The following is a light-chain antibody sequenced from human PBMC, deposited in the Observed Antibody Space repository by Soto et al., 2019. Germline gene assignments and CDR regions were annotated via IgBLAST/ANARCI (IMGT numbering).Light chain of an antibody. CDR1: QSVSSSY. J-gene: IGKJ1*01. Sequence: IVLTQSPGSLSLSPGEGATLSCRASQSVSSSYLAWYEQKPGQSPRLLXXGAXTRATGIPARFIGSGSGTEFTLTISSLQSEEFAVYYCQQYNNWPPWTFGQGTKVDIK. CDR3: QQYNNWPPWT. V-gene: IGKV3-15*01. CDR2: GAX.